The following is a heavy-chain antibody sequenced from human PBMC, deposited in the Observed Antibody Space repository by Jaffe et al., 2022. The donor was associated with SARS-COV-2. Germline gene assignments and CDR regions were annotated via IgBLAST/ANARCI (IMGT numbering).Heavy chain of an antibody. D-gene: IGHD3-22*01. CDR1: GFTFSSYA. Sequence: QVQLVESGGGVVQPGRSLRLSCAASGFTFSSYAMHWVRQAPGKGLEWVAVISYDGSNKYYADSVKGRFTISRDNSKNTLYLQMNSLRAEDTAVYYCARSAYDSSGYRSPFDYWGQGTLVTVSS. V-gene: IGHV3-30*04. CDR3: ARSAYDSSGYRSPFDY. J-gene: IGHJ4*02. CDR2: ISYDGSNK.